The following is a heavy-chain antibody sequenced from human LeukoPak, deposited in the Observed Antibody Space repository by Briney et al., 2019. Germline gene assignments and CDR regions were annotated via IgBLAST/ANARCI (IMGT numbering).Heavy chain of an antibody. CDR3: ARHSRRFSDSWPFDY. D-gene: IGHD6-13*01. Sequence: PSETLSLNCAVYGGPFSGYYWTWIRQPPGRGPEWIGDINHTGRSNSNPSLKSRVTISVDTSKNQFSLRLRSVTTADTAVYYCARHSRRFSDSWPFDYWGQGALVTVSS. J-gene: IGHJ4*02. V-gene: IGHV4-34*01. CDR1: GGPFSGYY. CDR2: INHTGRS.